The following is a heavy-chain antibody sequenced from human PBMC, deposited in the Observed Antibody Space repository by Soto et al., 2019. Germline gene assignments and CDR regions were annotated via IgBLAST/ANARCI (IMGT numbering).Heavy chain of an antibody. J-gene: IGHJ4*02. CDR2: MNPNSGIT. CDR1: GGTFSSYA. D-gene: IGHD1-1*01. Sequence: ASVKVSCKASGGTFSSYAINWVRQATGQGLEWMGWMNPNSGITGYAQKFQGRVTMTRNTSISTAYMELSSLRSDDTAVYFCARGICRRGTCYPDYWGQGTPVTVSS. CDR3: ARGICRRGTCYPDY. V-gene: IGHV1-8*02.